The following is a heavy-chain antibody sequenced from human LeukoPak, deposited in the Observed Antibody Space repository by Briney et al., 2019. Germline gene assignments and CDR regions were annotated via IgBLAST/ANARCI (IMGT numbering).Heavy chain of an antibody. CDR1: GFAFGKYW. CDR2: IKLDGSEK. D-gene: IGHD3-3*01. J-gene: IGHJ4*02. V-gene: IGHV3-7*03. CDR3: ARDQYDTWSRRGNFDS. Sequence: GGSLRLSCVASGFAFGKYWMSWVRQAPGKGLEWVANIKLDGSEKNYVDSVKGRFTISRDNTKNSLYLQMNSLRAEDTAVFYCARDQYDTWSRRGNFDSWGQGTLVIVSS.